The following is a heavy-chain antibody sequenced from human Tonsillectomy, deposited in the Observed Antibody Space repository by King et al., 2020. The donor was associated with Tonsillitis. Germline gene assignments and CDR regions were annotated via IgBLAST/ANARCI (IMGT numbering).Heavy chain of an antibody. CDR3: ARDSGYDYGMDA. Sequence: VQLVESGGGLVKPGGSLRLSCAASGFTFSSYYLNWVRQAPGKGLEGVSSIDSGSTYIYNADSVKGRFTISRDNAKNSLYLQMNSLKAEDTAVYYCARDSGYDYGMDAWGQGTTVTVSS. CDR1: GFTFSSYY. V-gene: IGHV3-21*01. J-gene: IGHJ6*02. D-gene: IGHD1-26*01. CDR2: IDSGSTYI.